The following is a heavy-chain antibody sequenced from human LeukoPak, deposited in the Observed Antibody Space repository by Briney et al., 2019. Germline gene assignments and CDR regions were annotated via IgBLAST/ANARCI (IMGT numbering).Heavy chain of an antibody. V-gene: IGHV4-39*07. J-gene: IGHJ5*02. CDR3: AKGAGGFSYYNWFDP. CDR1: GGSISSSPYY. D-gene: IGHD5-18*01. CDR2: VYYSGTT. Sequence: TSETLSLTCTVSGGSISSSPYYWGWIRQPPGKGLEWIGSVYYSGTTHYNPSLESRVTISVDTSKNQFSLKLASVTAADTAIYYCAKGAGGFSYYNWFDPWGQGTLVTVSS.